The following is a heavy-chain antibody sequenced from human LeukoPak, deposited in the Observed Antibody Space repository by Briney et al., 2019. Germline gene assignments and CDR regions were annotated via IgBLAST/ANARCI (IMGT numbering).Heavy chain of an antibody. V-gene: IGHV1-46*01. Sequence: ASVKVSCKASGYTFTKYYIHWVRQAPGQRPEWMGLINPDGDNTNYAQNFQGRVTMTSDTSTSTVYMELSSLRSEDTAIYYCARIRDGYNDAYDIWGQGTVVTVPS. CDR1: GYTFTKYY. CDR2: INPDGDNT. J-gene: IGHJ3*02. CDR3: ARIRDGYNDAYDI. D-gene: IGHD5-24*01.